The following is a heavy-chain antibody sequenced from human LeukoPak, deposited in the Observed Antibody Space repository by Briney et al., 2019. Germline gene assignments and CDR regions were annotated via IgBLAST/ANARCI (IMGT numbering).Heavy chain of an antibody. D-gene: IGHD1-7*01. V-gene: IGHV3-23*01. J-gene: IGHJ4*02. CDR1: GFTFSSYA. Sequence: GGSLRLSCAASGFTFSSYAMSWVRQAPGKGLEWVPAISGSGGSTYYADSVKGRFTISRDNSKNTLYLQMNGLRAEDTAVYYCAKDKMELPFDYWGQGTLVTVSS. CDR3: AKDKMELPFDY. CDR2: ISGSGGST.